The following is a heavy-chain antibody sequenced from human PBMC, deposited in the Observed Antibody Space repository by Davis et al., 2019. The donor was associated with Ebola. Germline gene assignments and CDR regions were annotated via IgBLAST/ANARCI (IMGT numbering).Heavy chain of an antibody. V-gene: IGHV6-1*01. CDR2: TYYKSKWYN. D-gene: IGHD5-18*01. Sequence: PSETLSLTCAISGDSVSSAGWNWIRQSPSRGLEWLGRTYYKSKWYNDYAVSVKSRITINPDTSKNQFSLQLNSVTPEDTALYYCARGWLRGGMDVWGEGTTVTASS. CDR3: ARGWLRGGMDV. J-gene: IGHJ6*04. CDR1: GDSVSSAG.